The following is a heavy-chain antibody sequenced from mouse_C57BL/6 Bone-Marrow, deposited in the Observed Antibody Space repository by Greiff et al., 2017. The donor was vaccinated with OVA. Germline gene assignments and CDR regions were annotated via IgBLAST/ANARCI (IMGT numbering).Heavy chain of an antibody. V-gene: IGHV5-6*01. CDR2: ISSGGSYT. J-gene: IGHJ3*01. Sequence: EVQGVESGGDLVKPGGSLKLSCAASGFTFSSYGMSWVRQTPDKRLEWVATISSGGSYTYYPDSVKGRFTISRDNAKNTLYLQMSSLKSEDTAMYYCARRNYEGFAYWGQGTLVTVSA. CDR3: ARRNYEGFAY. D-gene: IGHD2-4*01. CDR1: GFTFSSYG.